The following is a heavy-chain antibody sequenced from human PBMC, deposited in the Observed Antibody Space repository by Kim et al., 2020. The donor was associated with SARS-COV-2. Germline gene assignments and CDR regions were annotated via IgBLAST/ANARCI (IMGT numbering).Heavy chain of an antibody. CDR3: ARPGVATIWAPFTY. CDR1: GGSISSYY. Sequence: SETLSLTCTVSGGSISSYYWSWIRQPPGKGLEWIGYIYYSGSTNYNPSLKSRVTISVDTSKNQFSLKLSSVTAADTAVYYCARPGVATIWAPFTYWGQGTLVTVSS. CDR2: IYYSGST. V-gene: IGHV4-59*01. D-gene: IGHD5-12*01. J-gene: IGHJ4*02.